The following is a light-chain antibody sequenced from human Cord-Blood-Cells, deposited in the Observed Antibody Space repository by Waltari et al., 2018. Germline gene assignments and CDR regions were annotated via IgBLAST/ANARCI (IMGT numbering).Light chain of an antibody. V-gene: IGLV2-14*01. J-gene: IGLJ1*01. CDR1: SSDVGGYNY. CDR2: DVR. CDR3: SSYTSSSTGV. Sequence: QSALTQPASVSGSPGQSITISCTGTSSDVGGYNYVSWYQQHPGNAPKLMIYDVRNRRSGVSNRFSGSRSGNTASLTISGLQAEDEADYYCSSYTSSSTGVFGTGTKVTVL.